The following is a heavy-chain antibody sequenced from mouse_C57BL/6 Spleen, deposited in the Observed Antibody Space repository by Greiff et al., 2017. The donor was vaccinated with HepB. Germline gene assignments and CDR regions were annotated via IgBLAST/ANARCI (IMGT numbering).Heavy chain of an antibody. V-gene: IGHV5-4*01. Sequence: EVQVVESGGGLVKPGGSLKLSCAASGFTFSSYAMSWVRQTPEKRLEWVATISDGGSYTYYPENVKGRFTISRDNAKNNLYLQLSHLKSEDTAMYYCAREDYGYYDDWGQGTTLTVSS. CDR1: GFTFSSYA. CDR3: AREDYGYYDD. J-gene: IGHJ2*01. CDR2: ISDGGSYT. D-gene: IGHD1-1*02.